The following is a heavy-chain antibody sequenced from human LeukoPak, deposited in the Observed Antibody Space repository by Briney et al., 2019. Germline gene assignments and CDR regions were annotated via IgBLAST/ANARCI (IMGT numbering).Heavy chain of an antibody. CDR1: GGSISSSSYY. D-gene: IGHD2-2*01. CDR2: IYYSGST. J-gene: IGHJ5*02. V-gene: IGHV4-39*01. Sequence: PSETLSLTCTVSGGSISSSSYYWGWIRQPPGKGLEWIGSIYYSGSTYYNPSLKSRVTISVDTPKNQFSLKLSSVTAADTAVYYCARGVVPAAMFFRTPQNWFDPWGQGTLVTVSS. CDR3: ARGVVPAAMFFRTPQNWFDP.